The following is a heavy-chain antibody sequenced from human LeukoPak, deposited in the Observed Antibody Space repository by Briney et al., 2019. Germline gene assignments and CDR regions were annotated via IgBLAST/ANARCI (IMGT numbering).Heavy chain of an antibody. Sequence: PGGSLRLSYTASGFTFGDYAMSWVRQAPGKGLEWVGFIRSKAYGGTTEYAAAVKGRFTISRDDSKSIAYLQMKSLKTEDTAVYYCTRDSYQLPFYYYYYMDVWGKGTTVTVSS. CDR2: IRSKAYGGTT. D-gene: IGHD2-2*01. CDR3: TRDSYQLPFYYYYYMDV. J-gene: IGHJ6*03. V-gene: IGHV3-49*04. CDR1: GFTFGDYA.